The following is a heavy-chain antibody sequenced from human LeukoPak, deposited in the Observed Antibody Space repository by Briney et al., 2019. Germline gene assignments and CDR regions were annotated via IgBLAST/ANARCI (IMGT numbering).Heavy chain of an antibody. D-gene: IGHD3-22*01. CDR1: GFTFSTYS. J-gene: IGHJ4*02. V-gene: IGHV3-48*02. CDR3: ARERFYDSSGYYVY. Sequence: PGGSLRLSCAASGFTFSTYSMNWVRQAPGKGLEWVSYISSSSSPIYYADSVKGRFTISRDNAKNSLYLQMDSLRDEDTAVYYCARERFYDSSGYYVYWGQGTLVTVSS. CDR2: ISSSSSPI.